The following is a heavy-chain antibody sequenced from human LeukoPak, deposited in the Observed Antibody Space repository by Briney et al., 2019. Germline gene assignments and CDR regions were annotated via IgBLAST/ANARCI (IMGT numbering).Heavy chain of an antibody. J-gene: IGHJ4*02. CDR2: IYSGSDT. V-gene: IGHV3-66*01. D-gene: IGHD1-26*01. Sequence: GGSLRLSCAASGFTVSSNYMTWVRQAPGKGLEWLSVIYSGSDTYYADSVQGRFTISRDNSRNTLYLQMNFLRAEDTAVYYCARRSGEGYFDYWGQGTLVTVSS. CDR1: GFTVSSNY. CDR3: ARRSGEGYFDY.